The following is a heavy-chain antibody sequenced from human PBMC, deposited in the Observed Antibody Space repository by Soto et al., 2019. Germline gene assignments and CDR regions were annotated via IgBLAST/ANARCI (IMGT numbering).Heavy chain of an antibody. V-gene: IGHV4-34*01. CDR2: INHSGST. J-gene: IGHJ6*03. Sequence: SETVSLTCAVYGGSFSGYYWSWIRQPPGKGLEWIGEINHSGSTNYNPSLKSRVSISVDTSKNQFSLKLRSVTAADTAVYYCAREGPATATTYYYYYYMDVWGKGTTVTVSS. D-gene: IGHD4-17*01. CDR1: GGSFSGYY. CDR3: AREGPATATTYYYYYYMDV.